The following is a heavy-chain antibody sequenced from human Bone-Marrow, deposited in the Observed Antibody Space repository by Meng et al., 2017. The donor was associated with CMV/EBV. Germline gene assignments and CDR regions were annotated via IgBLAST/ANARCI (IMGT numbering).Heavy chain of an antibody. D-gene: IGHD3-3*01. CDR1: LSTRGVR. CDR3: AHRLYDFWSGSHAEYFQH. CDR2: IYWNDNK. V-gene: IGHV2-5*01. Sequence: LSTRGVRVGWIRQPPGKALEWLTLIYWNDNKRYSPSLKSRLTITKDTSKNQVVLTMTNMDPVDTATYYCAHRLYDFWSGSHAEYFQHWGQGTLVTVSS. J-gene: IGHJ1*01.